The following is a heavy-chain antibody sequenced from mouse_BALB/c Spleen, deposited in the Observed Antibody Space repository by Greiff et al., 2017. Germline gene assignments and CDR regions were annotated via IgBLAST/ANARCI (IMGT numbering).Heavy chain of an antibody. V-gene: IGHV5-17*02. J-gene: IGHJ4*01. Sequence: EVQVVESGGGLVQPGGSRKLSCAASGFTFSSFGMHWVRQAPEKGLEWVAYISSGSSTIYYADTVKGRFTIARDNPKNTLFLQMTSLRSEDTAMYYCARDRVDSSFYYAMDYWGQGTSVTVSS. CDR1: GFTFSSFG. D-gene: IGHD1-1*01. CDR2: ISSGSSTI. CDR3: ARDRVDSSFYYAMDY.